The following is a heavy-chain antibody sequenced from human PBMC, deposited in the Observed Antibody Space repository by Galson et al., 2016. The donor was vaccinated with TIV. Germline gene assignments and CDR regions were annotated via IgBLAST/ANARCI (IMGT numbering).Heavy chain of an antibody. J-gene: IGHJ6*03. V-gene: IGHV1-69*13. Sequence: SVKVSCKASGVTFNSYAISWVRQAPGQGLEWMGGITAIFRTANYAQKFQGRVTITADESTSTAYMELSSLRSEDTAVYYCARGPYYYHSIMDVWGERTTGTVSS. CDR1: GVTFNSYA. CDR2: ITAIFRTA. CDR3: ARGPYYYHSIMDV.